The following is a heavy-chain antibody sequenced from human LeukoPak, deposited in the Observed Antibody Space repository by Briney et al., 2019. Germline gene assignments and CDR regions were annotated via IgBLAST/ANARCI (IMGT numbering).Heavy chain of an antibody. Sequence: GRSLRLSCAASGFTFSSYAMHWVRQAPGKGLEWVANIKQDGSEKYYVDSVKGRFTISRDNAKNSLYLQMNSLRAEDTAVYYCARDLRFLEWLLYGDAFDIWGQGTMVTVSS. V-gene: IGHV3-7*01. CDR2: IKQDGSEK. CDR3: ARDLRFLEWLLYGDAFDI. J-gene: IGHJ3*02. D-gene: IGHD3-3*01. CDR1: GFTFSSYA.